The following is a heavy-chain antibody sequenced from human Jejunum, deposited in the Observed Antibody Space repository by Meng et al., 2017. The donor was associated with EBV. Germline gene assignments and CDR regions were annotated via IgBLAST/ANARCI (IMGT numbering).Heavy chain of an antibody. J-gene: IGHJ4*02. Sequence: VTVVQSGAEVKKPGASVKLSCKASGYTFTTHHINWVRQATGQGLEYMGWMSPDNGDTGYAQNFQGRLTMTRDTSISTAYMELSSLTSDDTAVYYCARGDGYNLYWGQGTLVTVSS. CDR3: ARGDGYNLY. D-gene: IGHD5-24*01. CDR2: MSPDNGDT. V-gene: IGHV1-8*01. CDR1: GYTFTTHH.